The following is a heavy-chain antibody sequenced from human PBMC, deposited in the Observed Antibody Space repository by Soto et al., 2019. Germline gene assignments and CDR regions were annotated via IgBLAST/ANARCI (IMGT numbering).Heavy chain of an antibody. J-gene: IGHJ3*02. V-gene: IGHV1-24*01. CDR1: GYTLTELS. Sequence: ASVKVSCKVSGYTLTELSMHWVRQAPGKGLEWMGGFDPEDGETIYAQKFQGRVTMTEDTSTDTAYMELSSLRSEDTAVYYCATDRGYCSGGSCYSQTNAFDIWGQGTMVTVSS. CDR3: ATDRGYCSGGSCYSQTNAFDI. D-gene: IGHD2-15*01. CDR2: FDPEDGET.